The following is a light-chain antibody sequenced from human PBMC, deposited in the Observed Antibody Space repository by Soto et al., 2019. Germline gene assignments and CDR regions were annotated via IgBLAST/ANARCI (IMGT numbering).Light chain of an antibody. CDR2: GAS. CDR1: QSVSSN. J-gene: IGKJ1*01. CDR3: QQYNNWPWT. Sequence: EIVMTQSPATLSVSPGERATPSCSASQSVSSNLAWYQQKPGQAPRLLIYGASTRATGIPARFSGSGSGTEFTLTISSLQSEDFAVYYCQQYNNWPWTFGQGTKVDIK. V-gene: IGKV3-15*01.